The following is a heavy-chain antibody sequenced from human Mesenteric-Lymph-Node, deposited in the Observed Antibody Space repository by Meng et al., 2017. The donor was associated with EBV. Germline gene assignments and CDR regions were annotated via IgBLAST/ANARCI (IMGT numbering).Heavy chain of an antibody. CDR2: IYYSGSI. V-gene: IGHV4-39*07. Sequence: QHRRQESGPGRGQSSEHLSLTCVVAGGSGSSSSYYWGWIRQPPGKGLEWIRSIYYSGSIYYNPSLKSRVTISVDTSKNQFSLKLSSVTAADTAVYYCARTYYYDSSGYAPFDYWGQGTLVTVSS. CDR3: ARTYYYDSSGYAPFDY. J-gene: IGHJ4*02. CDR1: GGSGSSSSYY. D-gene: IGHD3-22*01.